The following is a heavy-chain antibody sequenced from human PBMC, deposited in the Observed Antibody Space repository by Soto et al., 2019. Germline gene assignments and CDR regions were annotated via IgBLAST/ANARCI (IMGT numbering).Heavy chain of an antibody. CDR1: GYSFTSYW. V-gene: IGHV5-51*01. CDR2: IYPGDSDT. CDR3: ATATFIAARAYDAFDI. Sequence: XSLKISCKGSGYSFTSYWICWVPQMPGKGLEWMGIIYPGDSDTRYSPSFQGQVTISADKSISTAYLQWSSLKASDTAMYYCATATFIAARAYDAFDIWGQGTMVTVSS. J-gene: IGHJ3*02. D-gene: IGHD6-6*01.